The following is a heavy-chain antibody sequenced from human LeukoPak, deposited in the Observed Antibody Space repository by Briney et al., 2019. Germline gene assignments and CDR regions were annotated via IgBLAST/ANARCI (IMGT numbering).Heavy chain of an antibody. CDR1: GFTFSNYA. V-gene: IGHV3-23*01. Sequence: QHWGSLRLSCAASGFTFSNYAMTWVRQAPGKGLEWVSVISGSGSTTYYADSVKGRFTISRDNSKSTLYLQMNSLRAEDTAVYYCAKLTTSWGQGTLVTVSS. J-gene: IGHJ4*02. CDR3: AKLTTS. CDR2: ISGSGSTT. D-gene: IGHD4-11*01.